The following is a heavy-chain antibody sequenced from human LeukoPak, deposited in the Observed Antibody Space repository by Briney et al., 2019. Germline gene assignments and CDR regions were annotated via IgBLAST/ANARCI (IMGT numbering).Heavy chain of an antibody. Sequence: GGSLTLSCAASGFSFSRYDIHWVRQAPGKGLEWVAFIRYDGSNKNYADSVKGRFTISRDNFMSTVYLQMNSLRAEDTAVYYCAKDRQTITIFGVVNTPGANFDYWPERTVVTVSS. CDR2: IRYDGSNK. CDR1: GFSFSRYD. V-gene: IGHV3-30*02. D-gene: IGHD3-3*01. CDR3: AKDRQTITIFGVVNTPGANFDY. J-gene: IGHJ4*02.